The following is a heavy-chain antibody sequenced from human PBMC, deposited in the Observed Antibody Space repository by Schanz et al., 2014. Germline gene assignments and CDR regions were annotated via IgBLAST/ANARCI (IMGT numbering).Heavy chain of an antibody. Sequence: QVRLQQWGAGLLKPSGTLSLTCAVYGGSFIGYDWSWIRQFPGQDLEWIGDINHYGRTNYNPSLMGRVSISIDASQNQFSLKMTSVTAADTATYYCARLRGGGGRRNKWGQGTLVTVSS. J-gene: IGHJ4*02. V-gene: IGHV4-34*01. D-gene: IGHD3-16*01. CDR1: GGSFIGYD. CDR3: ARLRGGGGRRNK. CDR2: INHYGRT.